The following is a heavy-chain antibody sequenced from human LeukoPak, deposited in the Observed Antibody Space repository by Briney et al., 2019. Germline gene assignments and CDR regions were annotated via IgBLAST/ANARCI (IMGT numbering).Heavy chain of an antibody. CDR1: GFTFSSYE. V-gene: IGHV3-48*03. CDR3: ARGTRYYYDSSGYSASDY. CDR2: IMSSGSTI. J-gene: IGHJ4*02. Sequence: PGGSLRLSCAAAGFTFSSYEMNWVRQAPGKGLEWVSYIMSSGSTIYYADSGKGRFTISRDNATNSLYLQTNSLRADDTAVYYCARGTRYYYDSSGYSASDYWGQGTLVTVSS. D-gene: IGHD3-22*01.